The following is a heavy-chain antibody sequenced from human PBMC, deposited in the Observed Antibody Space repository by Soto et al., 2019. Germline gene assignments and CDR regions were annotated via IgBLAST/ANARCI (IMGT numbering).Heavy chain of an antibody. CDR3: ARDRVYYYDSSGYYNFDF. V-gene: IGHV3-30-3*01. D-gene: IGHD3-22*01. CDR1: GFTFSHYA. CDR2: VSYDGTKQ. J-gene: IGHJ4*02. Sequence: QVQLVESGGGVVQPGRSLRVSCAASGFTFSHYAMHWVRQAPGKGLEWVAVVSYDGTKQFYADSVKGRFTISRDSSKSTLYLQMNKLRDEDTDVYYCARDRVYYYDSSGYYNFDFWGQGTLVTVSS.